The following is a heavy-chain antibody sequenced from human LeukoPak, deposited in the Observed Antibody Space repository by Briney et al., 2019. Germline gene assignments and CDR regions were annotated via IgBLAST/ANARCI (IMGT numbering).Heavy chain of an antibody. Sequence: SETLSLTCTVSGYSISSGYYWGWIRQPPGKGPEWIGYIYYSGSTNYNPSLKSRVTISVDTSKNQFSLKLSSVTAADTAVYYCARAYYDSSGYFIDYWGQGTLVTVSS. CDR2: IYYSGST. D-gene: IGHD3-22*01. CDR1: GYSISSGYY. V-gene: IGHV4-61*01. CDR3: ARAYYDSSGYFIDY. J-gene: IGHJ4*02.